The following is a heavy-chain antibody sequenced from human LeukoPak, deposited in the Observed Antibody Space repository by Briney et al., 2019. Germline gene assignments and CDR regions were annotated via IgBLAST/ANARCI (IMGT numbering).Heavy chain of an antibody. CDR1: GGSISSGDYY. Sequence: SQTLSLTCTVSGGSISSGDYYWSWNRQPPGKGLEWIGYIYYSGSTYYNPSLKSRVTISVDTSKNQFSLKLSSVTAADTAVYYCASRVVVPAAPFDYWGQGTLVTVSS. CDR3: ASRVVVPAAPFDY. CDR2: IYYSGST. V-gene: IGHV4-30-4*01. J-gene: IGHJ4*02. D-gene: IGHD2-2*01.